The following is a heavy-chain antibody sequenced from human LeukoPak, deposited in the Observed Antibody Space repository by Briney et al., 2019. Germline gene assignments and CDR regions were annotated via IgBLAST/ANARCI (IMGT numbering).Heavy chain of an antibody. Sequence: SETLSLTCTVSGGSINNYYWSWIRQPPGKGLEWIGYVYYRGNTDYNPSLKSRVTISVDRSKNQFSLKLGSVTAADTAVYYCARDEARVLDYWGQGTLVTVSS. CDR1: GGSINNYY. CDR2: VYYRGNT. CDR3: ARDEARVLDY. J-gene: IGHJ4*02. V-gene: IGHV4-59*01.